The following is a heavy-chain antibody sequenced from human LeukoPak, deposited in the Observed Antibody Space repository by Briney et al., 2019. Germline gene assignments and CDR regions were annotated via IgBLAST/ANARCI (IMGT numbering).Heavy chain of an antibody. D-gene: IGHD2-2*01. CDR2: ISYDGNSK. CDR1: RWTHGTYG. CDR3: DTGDSSPADHSMNFYYYSLDV. J-gene: IGHJ6*02. V-gene: IGHV3-30*03. Sequence: GTSLRLSCADSRWTHGTYGMLWLRQAPGKGLEWVAVISYDGNSKYYSGSAKGRFTISRDNSKNTLYLQMNSLRPEGSSVNYCDTGDSSPADHSMNFYYYSLDVWGQGTTVIVSS.